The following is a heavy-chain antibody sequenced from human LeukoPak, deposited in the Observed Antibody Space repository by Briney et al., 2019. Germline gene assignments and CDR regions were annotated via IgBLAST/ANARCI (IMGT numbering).Heavy chain of an antibody. CDR3: ERCGYSHGYGWGGGYYYYYMDV. V-gene: IGHV3-7*01. J-gene: IGHJ6*03. CDR2: IKQDGSEK. Sequence: GGSLRLSCAASGFTLSSYWMGWVRQAPGKGLEWVANIKQDGSEKYYVDSVKGRFTISRDNAKNSLYLQMNSLRAEDTAVYYCERCGYSHGYGWGGGYYYYYMDVWGKGTTVTVSS. D-gene: IGHD5-18*01. CDR1: GFTLSSYW.